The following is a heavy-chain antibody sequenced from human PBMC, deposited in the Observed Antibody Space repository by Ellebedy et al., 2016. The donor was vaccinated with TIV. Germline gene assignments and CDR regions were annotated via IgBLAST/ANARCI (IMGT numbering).Heavy chain of an antibody. Sequence: GESLKISCAASGFTVSSNYMSWVRQAPGKGLEWVSVIYSGGSTYYADSVKGRFTISRDNAKNSLYLQMNSLRAEDTAVYYCARAAPYYDILTGYYWDDWGQGTLVTVSS. D-gene: IGHD3-9*01. J-gene: IGHJ4*02. CDR2: IYSGGST. CDR1: GFTVSSNY. V-gene: IGHV3-53*01. CDR3: ARAAPYYDILTGYYWDD.